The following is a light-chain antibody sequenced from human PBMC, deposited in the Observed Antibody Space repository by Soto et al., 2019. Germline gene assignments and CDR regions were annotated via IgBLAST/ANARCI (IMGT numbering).Light chain of an antibody. V-gene: IGKV3-15*01. CDR1: QSVSSN. CDR2: GAS. Sequence: EIVMTQSPATLSVSPGERATLSCRASQSVSSNLAWYQQKPGQAPRLLIDGASTRATGIPARFSGSGSGTEFTLTISSLQSEDLAVYYCQQYNSWPPLTFGGGTKVEIK. J-gene: IGKJ4*01. CDR3: QQYNSWPPLT.